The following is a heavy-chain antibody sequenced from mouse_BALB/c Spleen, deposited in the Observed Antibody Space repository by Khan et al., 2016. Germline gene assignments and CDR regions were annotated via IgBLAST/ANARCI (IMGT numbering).Heavy chain of an antibody. CDR2: INPSTGYT. V-gene: IGHV1-7*01. Sequence: QVQLQQSGAELAKPGASVKMSCKASGYTFTSYWMRWVKQRPGQGLEWIGYINPSTGYTEYNQKFKDKATLTADKSSSTAYMQLSSLTSEDSAVYYCASSYGSSYYAMDYWGQGTSVTVSS. D-gene: IGHD1-1*01. CDR3: ASSYGSSYYAMDY. CDR1: GYTFTSYW. J-gene: IGHJ4*01.